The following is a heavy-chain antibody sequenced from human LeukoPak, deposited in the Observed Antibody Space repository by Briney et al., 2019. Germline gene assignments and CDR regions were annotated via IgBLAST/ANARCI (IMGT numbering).Heavy chain of an antibody. V-gene: IGHV3-23*01. D-gene: IGHD6-19*01. CDR1: GFSVSSYA. J-gene: IGHJ4*02. CDR2: VSGSGDGT. CDR3: AKAQTEYSSGWYNYFDY. Sequence: GGSLRLSCAASGFSVSSYAMSWVRQAPGKGLEWVSGVSGSGDGTYYADSVKGRFTISRDNSKNTLYLQMNSLRAEDTAVYYCAKAQTEYSSGWYNYFDYWGQGTLVTVSS.